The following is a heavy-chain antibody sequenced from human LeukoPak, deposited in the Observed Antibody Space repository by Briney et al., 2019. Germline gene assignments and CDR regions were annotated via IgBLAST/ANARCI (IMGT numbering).Heavy chain of an antibody. V-gene: IGHV3-30-3*01. CDR2: ISYDGSNK. CDR1: GFTFSSYA. CDR3: AKDVHLLSMVGGFDY. Sequence: GGSLRLSCAASGFTFSSYAMHWVRQAPGKGLEWVAVISYDGSNKYYADSVKGRFTISRDNSKNTLYLQMNSLRAEDTALYYCAKDVHLLSMVGGFDYWGQGTLVTVSS. J-gene: IGHJ4*02. D-gene: IGHD3-10*02.